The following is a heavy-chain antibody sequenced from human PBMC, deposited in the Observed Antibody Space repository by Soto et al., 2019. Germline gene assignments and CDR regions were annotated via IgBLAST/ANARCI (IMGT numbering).Heavy chain of an antibody. CDR1: GGSIISGGYY. J-gene: IGHJ5*02. CDR3: ARGSFSSSSSWFDP. V-gene: IGHV4-31*03. Sequence: TLSVTCTVPGGSIISGGYYWSWIRQHPGKGLEWIGYIYYSGRTYYNPSLHSRVSIAVDTTENQFSLKLTSVTAADTSVYYCARGSFSSSSSWFDPWGRGTLVTVSS. D-gene: IGHD6-6*01. CDR2: IYYSGRT.